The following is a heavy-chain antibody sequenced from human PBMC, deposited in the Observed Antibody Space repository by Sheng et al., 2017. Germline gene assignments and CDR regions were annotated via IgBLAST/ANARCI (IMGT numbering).Heavy chain of an antibody. J-gene: IGHJ6*02. V-gene: IGHV4-59*01. Sequence: QVQLQESGPGLVKPSETLSLTCTVSGGSISSYYWSWIRQPPVKGLEWIGYIYYSGSTNYNPSLKSRVTISVDTSKNQFSLKLSSVTAADTAVYYCARSITIFGVVIEYYGMDVWGQGTTVTVSS. CDR2: IYYSGST. D-gene: IGHD3-3*01. CDR1: GGSISSYY. CDR3: ARSITIFGVVIEYYGMDV.